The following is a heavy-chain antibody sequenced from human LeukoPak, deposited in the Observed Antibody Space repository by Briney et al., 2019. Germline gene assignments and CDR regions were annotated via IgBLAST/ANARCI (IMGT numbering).Heavy chain of an antibody. D-gene: IGHD1-26*01. J-gene: IGHJ4*02. CDR1: RFTFGDYG. Sequence: GGSLRLSCTASRFTFGDYGMSWFRQAPGKGLEWVGFIKSKAYGGTTEYAASVKGRFTISRDDSKSIAYLQMNSLKTEDTAVYYYTRDGVVGATYYFDYWGQGTLVTVSS. CDR2: IKSKAYGGTT. CDR3: TRDGVVGATYYFDY. V-gene: IGHV3-49*03.